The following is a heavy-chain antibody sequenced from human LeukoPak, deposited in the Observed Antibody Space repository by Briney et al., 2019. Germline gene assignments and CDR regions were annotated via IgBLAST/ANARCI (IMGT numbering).Heavy chain of an antibody. Sequence: TGGSLRLSCAASRFTFSSTWIHWVRQAPGKGLVWVSHINSDGSTTRYADSVKGRFNISRDNAKNTVYLQMNSLKAEYTSVYYCGRDKGDSVDHWGQGTLVTVSS. D-gene: IGHD4-11*01. CDR2: INSDGSTT. CDR1: RFTFSSTW. J-gene: IGHJ5*02. V-gene: IGHV3-74*01. CDR3: GRDKGDSVDH.